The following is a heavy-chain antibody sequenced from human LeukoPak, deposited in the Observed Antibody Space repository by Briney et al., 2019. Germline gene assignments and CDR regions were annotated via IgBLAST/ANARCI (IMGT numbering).Heavy chain of an antibody. CDR2: ISWNSGSI. CDR1: GFTFDDYA. D-gene: IGHD6-19*01. Sequence: GGSLRLSCAASGFTFDDYAMHWVRQAPGKGLEWVSGISWNSGSIGYADSVEGRFTISRDNAKNSLYLQMNSLRAEDTALYYCAKDIRGSSGWYYFDYWGQGTLVTVSS. CDR3: AKDIRGSSGWYYFDY. V-gene: IGHV3-9*01. J-gene: IGHJ4*02.